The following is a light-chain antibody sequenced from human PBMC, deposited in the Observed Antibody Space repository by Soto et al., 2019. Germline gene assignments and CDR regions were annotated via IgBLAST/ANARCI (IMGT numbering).Light chain of an antibody. CDR3: QQYNSYPLT. J-gene: IGKJ3*01. V-gene: IGKV1-16*02. CDR2: AAS. CDR1: QGIRNY. Sequence: DIQMTQSPSSLSASVGDRVTITCRASQGIRNYLAWFQQKPGNAPKSLIYAASSLQSGVPSKFGGSGSGTDFTLTISSLQPEDCATYYCQQYNSYPLTFGPGTKVDIK.